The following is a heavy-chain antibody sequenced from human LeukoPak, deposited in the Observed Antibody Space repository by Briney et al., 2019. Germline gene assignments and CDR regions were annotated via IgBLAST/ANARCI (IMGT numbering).Heavy chain of an antibody. CDR2: IIPIFGTA. Sequence: ASVKVSCKASGGTFSSYAISWVRQAPGQGLEWMGGIIPIFGTANYAQKFQGRVTITADESTSTAYMELSSLRSEDTAVYYCARDEWELRKWTSDYWGQGTLVTVSS. CDR1: GGTFSSYA. CDR3: ARDEWELRKWTSDY. D-gene: IGHD1-26*01. V-gene: IGHV1-69*13. J-gene: IGHJ4*02.